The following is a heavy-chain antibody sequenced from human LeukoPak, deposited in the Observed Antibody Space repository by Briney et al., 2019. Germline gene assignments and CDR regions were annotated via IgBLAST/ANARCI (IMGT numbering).Heavy chain of an antibody. CDR3: ARATYGSGRYYVVNFDS. CDR1: GGSISSYC. Sequence: SETLSLTCTVSGGSISSYCWSWIRQPPGKGLEWIGYIYYSGSTNYNPSLKSRLTMSIDTSTNQFSLKLSSVTTADTAVYYCARATYGSGRYYVVNFDSWGQGNLVTVSS. J-gene: IGHJ5*01. D-gene: IGHD3-10*01. CDR2: IYYSGST. V-gene: IGHV4-59*01.